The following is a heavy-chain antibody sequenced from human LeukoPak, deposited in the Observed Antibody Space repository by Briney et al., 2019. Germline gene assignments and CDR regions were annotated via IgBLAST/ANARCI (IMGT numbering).Heavy chain of an antibody. D-gene: IGHD6-13*01. CDR1: GFTFSSYA. Sequence: GGSLRLSCAASGFTFSSYAMHWVRQAPGMGLEWVAVISYDGSNKYYADSVKGRFTISRDNSKNTLYLQMNSLRAEDTAVYYCARDQGSSSWYVWGQGTLVTVSS. J-gene: IGHJ4*02. CDR3: ARDQGSSSWYV. V-gene: IGHV3-30*04. CDR2: ISYDGSNK.